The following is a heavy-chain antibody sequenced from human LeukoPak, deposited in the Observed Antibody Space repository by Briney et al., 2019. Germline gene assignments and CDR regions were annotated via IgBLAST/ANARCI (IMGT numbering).Heavy chain of an antibody. D-gene: IGHD3-22*01. J-gene: IGHJ6*03. CDR3: ARGRQDVTMIVVVMTAVSYYLDV. V-gene: IGHV4-34*01. CDR1: GGSFSGYY. Sequence: PSEALSLTCAVYGGSFSGYYWTWIRQTPEKGLEWIGEMNPSGSTNYNPSLKSRVTISVDTSKNQFSLELSSVTAADTAVYYCARGRQDVTMIVVVMTAVSYYLDVWGKGTTVTVS. CDR2: MNPSGST.